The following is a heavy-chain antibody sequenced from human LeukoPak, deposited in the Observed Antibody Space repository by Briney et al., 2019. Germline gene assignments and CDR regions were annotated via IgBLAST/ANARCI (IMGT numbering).Heavy chain of an antibody. CDR2: ISAYNGNT. CDR3: ARDLEAHRRDSSSSSI. D-gene: IGHD6-6*01. J-gene: IGHJ4*02. Sequence: GASVKVSRKASGYTFTSYGISWVRQAPGQGLEWMGWISAYNGNTNYAQKLQGRVTMTTDTSTSTAYMELRSLRSDDTAVYYCARDLEAHRRDSSSSSIWGQGTLVTVSS. V-gene: IGHV1-18*01. CDR1: GYTFTSYG.